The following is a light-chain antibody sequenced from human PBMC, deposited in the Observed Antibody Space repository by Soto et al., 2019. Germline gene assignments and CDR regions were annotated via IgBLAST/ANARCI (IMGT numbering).Light chain of an antibody. CDR3: QQYNSWPRT. V-gene: IGKV3-15*01. J-gene: IGKJ1*01. CDR1: ESVSSN. Sequence: IGLTQSPATLSLSPGQNATLSCRASESVSSNLAWYQQKPGQAPRLLIYGASTRATGIPATFSGSGSGTEFTLTISSLQSEDFAVYYCQQYNSWPRTFGQGTKVDI. CDR2: GAS.